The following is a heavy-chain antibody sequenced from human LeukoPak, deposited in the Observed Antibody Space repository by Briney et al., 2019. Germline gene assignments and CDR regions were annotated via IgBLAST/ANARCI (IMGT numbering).Heavy chain of an antibody. V-gene: IGHV4-61*10. CDR3: ASSPERTGSYRTPGMVSHNWFDP. D-gene: IGHD3-16*02. Sequence: PSETLSLTCTVSGGSISSGTYYWSWIRQPAGKGLEWIGEINHSGSTNYNPSLKSRVTISVDTSKNQFSLKLSSVTAADTAVYYCASSPERTGSYRTPGMVSHNWFDPWGQGTLVTVSS. CDR1: GGSISSGTYY. CDR2: INHSGST. J-gene: IGHJ5*02.